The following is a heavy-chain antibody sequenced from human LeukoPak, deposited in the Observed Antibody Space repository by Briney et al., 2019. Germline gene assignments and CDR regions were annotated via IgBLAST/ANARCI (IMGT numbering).Heavy chain of an antibody. CDR2: IIPILGTA. CDR1: GGTFSSYA. V-gene: IGHV1-69*01. J-gene: IGHJ3*02. Sequence: SVKVSCKASGGTFSSYAISWVRQAPGQGLEWMGGIIPILGTANYAQKFQGRVTITADESTSTAYMELSSLRSEDTAVYYCARERRYYDILTGYYGPQNDAFDIWGQGTMVTVSS. CDR3: ARERRYYDILTGYYGPQNDAFDI. D-gene: IGHD3-9*01.